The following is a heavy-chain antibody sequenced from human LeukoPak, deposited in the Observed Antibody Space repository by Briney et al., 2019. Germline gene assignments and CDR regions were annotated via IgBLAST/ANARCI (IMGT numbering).Heavy chain of an antibody. V-gene: IGHV3-64*01. J-gene: IGHJ5*02. CDR2: ILYDGSRT. CDR1: GFPFSSYD. Sequence: GGSLRLSCAASGFPFSSYDMYWVRQAPGKGLEYVSAILYDGSRTYYANSVKGRFTISRDNSKNTLYLQMDSLRADDLAVYYCARSGDIHLGSPYDNSVTWGQGTLVTVSS. D-gene: IGHD3-22*01. CDR3: ARSGDIHLGSPYDNSVT.